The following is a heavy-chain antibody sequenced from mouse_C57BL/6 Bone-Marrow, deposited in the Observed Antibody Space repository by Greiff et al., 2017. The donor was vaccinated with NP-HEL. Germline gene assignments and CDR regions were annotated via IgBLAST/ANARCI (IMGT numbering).Heavy chain of an antibody. Sequence: EVQRVESGGGLVKPGGSLKLSCAASGFTFSSYAMSWVRQTPEKRLEWVATISDGGSYTYYPDNVKGRFTISRDNAKNNLYLQMSHLKSEDTAMYYCARGYYSYAMDYWGQGTSVTVSS. J-gene: IGHJ4*01. V-gene: IGHV5-4*01. CDR2: ISDGGSYT. CDR3: ARGYYSYAMDY. D-gene: IGHD1-1*01. CDR1: GFTFSSYA.